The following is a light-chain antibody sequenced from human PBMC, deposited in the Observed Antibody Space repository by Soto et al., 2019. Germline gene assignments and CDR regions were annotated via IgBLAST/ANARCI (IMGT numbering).Light chain of an antibody. Sequence: VLTQSPGTLSLSPGERTTLSCRASQNIRGNELAWYQQKPGQPPRLLIYRGSSRAPGIPDRFGGRGSGTEFTLTISRLEPEDFAVYYCQDDCTSAPWTFGQGT. CDR2: RGS. V-gene: IGKV3-20*01. CDR1: QNIRGNE. CDR3: QDDCTSAPWT. J-gene: IGKJ1*01.